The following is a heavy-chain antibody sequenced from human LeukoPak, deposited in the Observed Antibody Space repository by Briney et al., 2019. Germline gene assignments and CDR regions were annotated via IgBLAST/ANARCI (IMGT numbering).Heavy chain of an antibody. Sequence: PSETLSLTCTVSGGSISSSSYYWSWIRQPAGKGLEWIGRIYYSGSTNYNPSLKSRVTISVDTSKNQFSLKLSSVTAADTAVYYCAREMPTIPDAFDIWGQGTMVTVSS. CDR2: IYYSGST. D-gene: IGHD5-24*01. J-gene: IGHJ3*02. V-gene: IGHV4-61*10. CDR3: AREMPTIPDAFDI. CDR1: GGSISSSSYY.